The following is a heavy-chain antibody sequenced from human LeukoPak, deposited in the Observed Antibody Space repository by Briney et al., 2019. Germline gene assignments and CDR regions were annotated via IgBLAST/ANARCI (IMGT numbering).Heavy chain of an antibody. CDR2: ITDSGGNT. V-gene: IGHV3-23*01. Sequence: AGGSLRLSCAASGFTFSSYAMNWLRQAPGKGLEWVSGITDSGGNTYYADSVKGRFTISRDNAKNSLYLQMNSLRAEDSAVYYCARGLRYCSGGSCSYWGQGTLVTVSS. D-gene: IGHD2-15*01. CDR3: ARGLRYCSGGSCSY. J-gene: IGHJ4*02. CDR1: GFTFSSYA.